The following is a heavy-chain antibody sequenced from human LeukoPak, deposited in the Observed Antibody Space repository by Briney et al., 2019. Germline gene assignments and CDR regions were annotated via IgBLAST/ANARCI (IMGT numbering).Heavy chain of an antibody. D-gene: IGHD4-17*01. CDR1: GFTFSSYS. CDR3: ASYGDYVGAHY. V-gene: IGHV3-48*01. CDR2: ISSSSSTI. J-gene: IGHJ4*02. Sequence: PGGSLRLSCAASGFTFSSYSMNWVRQAPGKGLEWVSYISSSSSTIYYADSVKGRFTISRDNAKNSLYLQMNSLRAEDTAVYYCASYGDYVGAHYWGQGTLVTVSS.